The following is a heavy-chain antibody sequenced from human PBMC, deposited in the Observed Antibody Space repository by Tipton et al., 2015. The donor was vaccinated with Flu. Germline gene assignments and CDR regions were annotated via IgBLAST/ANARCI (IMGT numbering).Heavy chain of an antibody. CDR1: GGSISSGSYY. D-gene: IGHD1-26*01. Sequence: TLSLTCTVSGGSISSGSYYWSWIRQPAGKGLEWIGYIYYSGSTNYNPSLKSRVTISVDTSKNQFSLKLSSVTAADTAVYYCAKYSTMIVGASYDAFDIWGQGTMVTVSS. CDR2: IYYSGST. J-gene: IGHJ3*02. V-gene: IGHV4-61*10. CDR3: AKYSTMIVGASYDAFDI.